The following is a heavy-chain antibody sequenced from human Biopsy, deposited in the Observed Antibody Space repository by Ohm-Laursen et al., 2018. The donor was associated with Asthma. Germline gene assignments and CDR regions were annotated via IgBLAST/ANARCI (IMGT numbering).Heavy chain of an antibody. J-gene: IGHJ6*02. V-gene: IGHV4/OR15-8*02. CDR3: ARGPEWSGLDI. CDR2: SDHRGNT. D-gene: IGHD3-3*01. CDR1: GGSISSGDYY. Sequence: SDTLSLTCAVSGGSISSGDYYWTWIRQPPGKGLEWIGESDHRGNTNINPTLKSRVTISKDKSANEFSLKMRSVTAADTAIYYCARGPEWSGLDIWGQGTTVTVSS.